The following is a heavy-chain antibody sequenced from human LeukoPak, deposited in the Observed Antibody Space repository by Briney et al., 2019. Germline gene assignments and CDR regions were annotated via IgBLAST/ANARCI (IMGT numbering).Heavy chain of an antibody. V-gene: IGHV3-30*18. Sequence: GGSLRLSCAASGFTFGSYGMHWVRQAPGKGLEWVAVISYDGSNKYYADSVKGRFTISRDNSKNTLYLQMNSLRAEDTAVYYCAKVHIPYCSGGSCAPYGMDVWGQGTTVTVSS. CDR2: ISYDGSNK. J-gene: IGHJ6*02. D-gene: IGHD2-15*01. CDR1: GFTFGSYG. CDR3: AKVHIPYCSGGSCAPYGMDV.